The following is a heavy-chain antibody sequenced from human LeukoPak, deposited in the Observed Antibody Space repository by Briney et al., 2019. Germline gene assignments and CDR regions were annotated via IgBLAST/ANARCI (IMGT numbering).Heavy chain of an antibody. Sequence: PSETLSLTCTVSGGSISGYFWSWIRQPAGKGLEWIGRIYSSGSNNYNPSLKSRVTMSLDTSKNHLSLNLSSVTAADTAVYYCARDSNSSSWYGGHYNWFDPWGQGTLVTVSS. V-gene: IGHV4-4*07. D-gene: IGHD6-13*01. CDR3: ARDSNSSSWYGGHYNWFDP. J-gene: IGHJ5*02. CDR2: IYSSGSN. CDR1: GGSISGYF.